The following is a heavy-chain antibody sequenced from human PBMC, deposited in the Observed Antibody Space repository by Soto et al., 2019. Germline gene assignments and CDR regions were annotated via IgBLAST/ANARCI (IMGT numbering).Heavy chain of an antibody. J-gene: IGHJ4*02. CDR2: INAGNGNT. CDR3: ANALGLYYFDY. Sequence: QVQLVQSGAEVKKPGASVKVSFKASGYTFTSYAMHWVRQAPGQRLEWMGWINAGNGNTKYSQKFQGRVTITRDTSASTAYMELSSLRSEDTAVYYCANALGLYYFDYWGQGTLVTVSP. CDR1: GYTFTSYA. D-gene: IGHD3-16*01. V-gene: IGHV1-3*01.